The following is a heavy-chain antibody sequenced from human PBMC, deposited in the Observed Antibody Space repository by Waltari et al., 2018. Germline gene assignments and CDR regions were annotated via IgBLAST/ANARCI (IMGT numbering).Heavy chain of an antibody. D-gene: IGHD3-16*01. Sequence: EVRLLESGGDLVQPGGFLRLYCAASGFSFTPYAMTWVRQAPGKGLEWVSSTRISGGPTYYADSVRGRFTISRDDSKRTLYLQMNSLRADDTATYYCANVEESLFGAFHIWGQGTMVSVSS. CDR3: ANVEESLFGAFHI. J-gene: IGHJ3*02. V-gene: IGHV3-23*01. CDR1: GFSFTPYA. CDR2: TRISGGPT.